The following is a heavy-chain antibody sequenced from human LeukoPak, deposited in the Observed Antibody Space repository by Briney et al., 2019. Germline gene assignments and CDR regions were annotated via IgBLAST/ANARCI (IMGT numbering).Heavy chain of an antibody. D-gene: IGHD4-17*01. Sequence: SETLSLTCTVSGGSISSYYWSWVRQPPGKGLEWSGDIYYSGSTNYNPSLKSRVTISVDTSKNHFSLKLSSVTAADTAVYYCARDRGLPFYYYGMDVWGQGTTVTVSS. J-gene: IGHJ6*02. CDR3: ARDRGLPFYYYGMDV. CDR2: IYYSGST. V-gene: IGHV4-59*01. CDR1: GGSISSYY.